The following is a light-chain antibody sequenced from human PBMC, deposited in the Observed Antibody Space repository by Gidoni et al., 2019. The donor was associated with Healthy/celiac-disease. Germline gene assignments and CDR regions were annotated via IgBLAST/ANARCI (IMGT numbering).Light chain of an antibody. CDR3: QQYGISPPTWT. CDR2: GAA. CDR1: QSVSSSY. V-gene: IGKV3-20*01. J-gene: IGKJ1*01. Sequence: EIVLPQSPATLSFSPGERATLSCRASQSVSSSYLAWYQQKPGQAPRLLIYGAASRATGIPDRFSGSGSGTDFTLTISRLEPEDVAVYYCQQYGISPPTWTFGQGTKVEIK.